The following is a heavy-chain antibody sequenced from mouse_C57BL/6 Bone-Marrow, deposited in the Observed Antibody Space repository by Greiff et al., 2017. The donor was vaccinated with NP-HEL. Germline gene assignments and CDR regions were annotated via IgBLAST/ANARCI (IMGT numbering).Heavy chain of an antibody. Sequence: QVQLQQSGAELARPGASVKLSCKASGYTFTSYGISWVKQRTGQGLEWIGEIYPRSGNTYYNEKFKGKATLTADKSSSTAYMELRSLTSEDSAVYFCARMVTTGGPGFAYWGQGTLVTVSA. CDR3: ARMVTTGGPGFAY. J-gene: IGHJ3*01. D-gene: IGHD2-2*01. V-gene: IGHV1-81*01. CDR1: GYTFTSYG. CDR2: IYPRSGNT.